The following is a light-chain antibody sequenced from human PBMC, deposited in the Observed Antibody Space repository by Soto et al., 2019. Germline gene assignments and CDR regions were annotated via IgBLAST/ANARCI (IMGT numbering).Light chain of an antibody. V-gene: IGLV1-40*01. J-gene: IGLJ1*01. CDR2: GNS. CDR1: SSNIGAGYD. Sequence: QSALTQPPSVSGAPGQRVTISCTGSSSNIGAGYDVHWYQQPPGTAPKLLIYGNSNRPSGVPDRFSGSKSGTSASLAITGLQAEDEADYYCQSYDSTLSGYVFGTGTNVT. CDR3: QSYDSTLSGYV.